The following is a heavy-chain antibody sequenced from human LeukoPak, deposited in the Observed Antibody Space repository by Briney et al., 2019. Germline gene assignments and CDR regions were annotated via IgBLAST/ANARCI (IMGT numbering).Heavy chain of an antibody. J-gene: IGHJ4*02. CDR1: GFTFSNYA. CDR2: ISSSGDTT. D-gene: IGHD6-13*01. CDR3: ARDGQAAAGTGGLGFDY. V-gene: IGHV3-23*01. Sequence: GGSLRLSCAASGFTFSNYAMSWVRQAPGKGLEWVSAISSSGDTTYYADSVEGRFTISRDNSKNTLYLQMNSLRAEDTAVYYCARDGQAAAGTGGLGFDYWGQGTLVTVSS.